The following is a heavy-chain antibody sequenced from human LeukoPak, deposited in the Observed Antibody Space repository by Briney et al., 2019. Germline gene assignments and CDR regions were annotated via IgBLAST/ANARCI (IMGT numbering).Heavy chain of an antibody. V-gene: IGHV4-38-2*02. CDR3: ARERSGSTFDY. CDR2: IYHSGST. Sequence: SETLSLTCTVSGGSISTYYWSWIRQPPGKGLEWIGSIYHSGSTYYNPSLKSRVTISVDTSRNQFSLKLSSVTAADTAVYYCARERSGSTFDYWGQGTLVTVSS. CDR1: GGSISTYY. D-gene: IGHD3-10*01. J-gene: IGHJ4*02.